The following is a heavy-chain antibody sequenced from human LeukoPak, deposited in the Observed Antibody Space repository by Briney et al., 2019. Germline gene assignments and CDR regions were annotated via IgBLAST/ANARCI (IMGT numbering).Heavy chain of an antibody. V-gene: IGHV1-18*01. CDR1: GYTFTSYG. CDR3: ARDPTPESSMVRGVSFDY. D-gene: IGHD3-10*01. CDR2: ISAYNGNT. J-gene: IGHJ4*02. Sequence: ASVRASCKASGYTFTSYGISWVRQAPGQGLEWMGWISAYNGNTNYAQKLQGRVTMTTDTSTSTVYMELSSLRSEDTAVYYCARDPTPESSMVRGVSFDYWGQGTLVTVSS.